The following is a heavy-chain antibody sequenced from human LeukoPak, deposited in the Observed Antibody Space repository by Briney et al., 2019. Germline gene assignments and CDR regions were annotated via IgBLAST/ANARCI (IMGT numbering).Heavy chain of an antibody. CDR1: GFTFSGYA. V-gene: IGHV3-23*01. CDR3: VKGRGASSGYVGDY. J-gene: IGHJ4*02. D-gene: IGHD3-22*01. CDR2: ISGGGGAT. Sequence: PGGSLRLSCAASGFTFSGYAMSWVRQAPGKGLEWVSAISGGGGATYYADSVKGRFTISRDNSHNTLSLQMNSLRAEDTAVYYCVKGRGASSGYVGDYWGQGTLVTVSS.